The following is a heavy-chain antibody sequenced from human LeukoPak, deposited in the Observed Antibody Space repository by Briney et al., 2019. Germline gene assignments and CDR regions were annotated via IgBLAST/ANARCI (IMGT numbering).Heavy chain of an antibody. CDR2: IKQDGSER. CDR1: GFTFSSYW. V-gene: IGHV3-7*03. CDR3: ATGAGCGY. Sequence: GDSLRLSCGACGFTFSSYWMTWVRQAPGKGVEWVANIKQDGSERNYVASVTGRLTISKDNAKISLYLQMNTLRDEDTAVYYCATGAGCGYWGQGTLVTVSS. J-gene: IGHJ4*02. D-gene: IGHD6-19*01.